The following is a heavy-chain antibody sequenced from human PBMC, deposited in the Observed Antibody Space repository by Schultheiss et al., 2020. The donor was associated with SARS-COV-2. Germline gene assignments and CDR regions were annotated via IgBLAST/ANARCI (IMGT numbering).Heavy chain of an antibody. J-gene: IGHJ4*02. D-gene: IGHD6-6*01. CDR1: GGSFSGYY. CDR3: ARGDRYGSSVSSLDY. Sequence: SETLSLTCAVYGGSFSGYYWSWIRQPPGKGLEWIGEINHSGSTNYNPSLKSRVTISVDTSKNQFSLKLSSVTTADTAVYYCARGDRYGSSVSSLDYWGQGTLVTVSS. CDR2: INHSGST. V-gene: IGHV4-34*01.